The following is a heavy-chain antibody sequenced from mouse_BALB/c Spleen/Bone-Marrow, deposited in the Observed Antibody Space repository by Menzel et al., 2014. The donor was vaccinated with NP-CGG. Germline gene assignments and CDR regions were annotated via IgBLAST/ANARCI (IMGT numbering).Heavy chain of an antibody. CDR2: IWGDGST. D-gene: IGHD2-4*01. CDR1: GFSLTGYG. V-gene: IGHV2-6-7*01. Sequence: VTLVESGPGLVAPSQSLSITCTVSGFSLTGYGVSWVRQSPGKGLEWLGMIWGDGSTDYNSALKSRLSISKDNSKSQVFLKMNSLQTDDTARYYCARDSFLITRALDYWGQGTSVTVSS. CDR3: ARDSFLITRALDY. J-gene: IGHJ4*01.